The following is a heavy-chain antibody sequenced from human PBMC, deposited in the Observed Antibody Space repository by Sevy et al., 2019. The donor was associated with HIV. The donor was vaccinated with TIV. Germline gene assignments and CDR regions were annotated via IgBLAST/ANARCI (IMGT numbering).Heavy chain of an antibody. V-gene: IGHV5-51*01. CDR3: ARPGDYTDSSGYYYLPDAFDL. CDR1: GYSFTKSW. CDR2: IYPDDSDI. Sequence: GESLKISCKGSGYSFTKSWIGWVRQMPGKGLEWMGFIYPDDSDIRYSRSFQGQVTISADKSISTAYLQWKSLEASDTAMYYCARPGDYTDSSGYYYLPDAFDLWGQGTMVTVSS. D-gene: IGHD3-22*01. J-gene: IGHJ3*01.